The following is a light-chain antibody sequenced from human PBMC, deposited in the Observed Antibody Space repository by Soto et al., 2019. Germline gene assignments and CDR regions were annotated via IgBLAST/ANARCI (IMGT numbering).Light chain of an antibody. V-gene: IGKV1-5*03. J-gene: IGKJ4*01. Sequence: DIQMTQSPSTLSASVGDRVTITCRASQSIDTWLAWHQQKPGQVPKLLISKASSLESGVPSRFSGSGSGTDFTLTISSLQPEDFATYYCQQFNNYPLTFGGGTKVDIK. CDR3: QQFNNYPLT. CDR2: KAS. CDR1: QSIDTW.